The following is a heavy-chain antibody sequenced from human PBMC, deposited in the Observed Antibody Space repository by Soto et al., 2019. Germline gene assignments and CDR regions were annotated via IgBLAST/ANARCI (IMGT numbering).Heavy chain of an antibody. CDR2: IYSGGST. V-gene: IGHV3-53*01. J-gene: IGHJ5*02. Sequence: VGSLRLSCAASGFTVSSNYMSWVRQAPGKGLEWVSVIYSGGSTYYADSVKGRFTISRDNPKNTLYLQMNSLRAEDTAVYYCARDRVSAAPTSWGQGTLVTVS. CDR1: GFTVSSNY. D-gene: IGHD6-6*01. CDR3: ARDRVSAAPTS.